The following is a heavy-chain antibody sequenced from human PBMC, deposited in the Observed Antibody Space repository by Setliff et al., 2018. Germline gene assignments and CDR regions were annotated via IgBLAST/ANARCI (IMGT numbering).Heavy chain of an antibody. CDR3: ARDREYCSRTSCYIDY. Sequence: ASVKVSCKASGYSFSTYAMHWVRQAPGQRLEWMGWINGGNGNTKYSQKSQGRITITRDTSASTAYMEMSSLRSEDTAVYYCARDREYCSRTSCYIDYWGQGTMVTVSS. J-gene: IGHJ4*03. CDR2: INGGNGNT. V-gene: IGHV1-3*01. CDR1: GYSFSTYA. D-gene: IGHD2-2*02.